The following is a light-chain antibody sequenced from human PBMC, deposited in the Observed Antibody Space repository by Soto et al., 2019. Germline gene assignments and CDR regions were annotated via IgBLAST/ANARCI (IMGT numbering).Light chain of an antibody. CDR3: QQYYSYPLT. J-gene: IGKJ4*01. CDR1: QTISTW. CDR2: DAS. Sequence: VHMTLSASTLSASVGNTVTITCRASQTISTWLAWYQQKPGKAPKLLINDASNLESGVPSRFSGSRSATEFTLTISSLQPDDSATYYCQQYYSYPLTFGGGTKVDIK. V-gene: IGKV1-5*01.